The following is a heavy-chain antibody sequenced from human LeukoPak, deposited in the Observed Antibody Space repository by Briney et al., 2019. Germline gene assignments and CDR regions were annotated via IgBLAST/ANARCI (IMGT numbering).Heavy chain of an antibody. V-gene: IGHV1-8*01. CDR3: ARLHSSGRDGGDAFDI. CDR2: TNPNSGNT. D-gene: IGHD6-19*01. CDR1: GYTFTSYD. J-gene: IGHJ3*02. Sequence: GASVKVSCKASGYTFTSYDINWVRQATGQGLEWMGWTNPNSGNTGYAQKFQGRVTMTRNTSISTAYMELSSLRSEDTAVYYCARLHSSGRDGGDAFDIWGQGTMVTVSS.